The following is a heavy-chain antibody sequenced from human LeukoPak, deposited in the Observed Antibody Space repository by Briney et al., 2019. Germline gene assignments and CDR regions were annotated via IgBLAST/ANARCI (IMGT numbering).Heavy chain of an antibody. V-gene: IGHV3-23*01. Sequence: GSLRLSSAASGFTFSSYAMTWVRRAPGKGLEWVSTLASTGSDTYYADSVKGRFTISRDTSKNTLYLQMDSLRAEDTAIYYCAKDRGRSVSGTEFDYWGQGTLLTVSA. CDR1: GFTFSSYA. CDR2: LASTGSDT. J-gene: IGHJ4*02. D-gene: IGHD6-19*01. CDR3: AKDRGRSVSGTEFDY.